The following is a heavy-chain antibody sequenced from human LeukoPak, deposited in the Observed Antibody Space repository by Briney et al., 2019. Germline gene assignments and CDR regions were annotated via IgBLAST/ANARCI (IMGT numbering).Heavy chain of an antibody. D-gene: IGHD3-10*01. Sequence: SETLSLTCAVYGGSFSGYYWSWIRQPPGKGLEWIGEINHSGSTNYNPSLKSRVTISVDTSKNQFSLKLSSVTAADTALYYCARVGLLWFGEFDYWGQGTLVTVSS. J-gene: IGHJ4*02. CDR1: GGSFSGYY. V-gene: IGHV4-34*01. CDR3: ARVGLLWFGEFDY. CDR2: INHSGST.